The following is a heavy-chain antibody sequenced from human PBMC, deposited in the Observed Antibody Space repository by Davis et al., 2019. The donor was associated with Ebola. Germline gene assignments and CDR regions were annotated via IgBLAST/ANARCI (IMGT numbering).Heavy chain of an antibody. D-gene: IGHD3-10*01. CDR3: AKDGAHYYGSGSQGGYFDY. V-gene: IGHV3-9*01. CDR1: GFTFDDYA. CDR2: ISWNSGSI. Sequence: PGGSLRLSCAASGFTFDDYAMHWVRQAPGKGLEWVSGISWNSGSIGYADSVKGRFTISRDNAKNSLYLQMNSLRAEDTALYYCAKDGAHYYGSGSQGGYFDYWGQGTLVTVSS. J-gene: IGHJ4*02.